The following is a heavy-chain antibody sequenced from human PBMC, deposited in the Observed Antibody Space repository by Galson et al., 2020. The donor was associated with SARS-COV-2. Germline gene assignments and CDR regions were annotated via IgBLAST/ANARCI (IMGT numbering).Heavy chain of an antibody. CDR2: INPSGGST. D-gene: IGHD6-13*01. CDR1: GYTFTSYY. Sequence: ASVKVSCKASGYTFTSYYMHWVRQAPGQGLEWMGIINPSGGSTSYAQKFQGRVTMTRDTSTSTVYMELSSLRSEDTAVYYCARDRDAYKDSSSWSFHYYCGMDVWGQGTTVTVSS. CDR3: ARDRDAYKDSSSWSFHYYCGMDV. V-gene: IGHV1-46*01. J-gene: IGHJ6*02.